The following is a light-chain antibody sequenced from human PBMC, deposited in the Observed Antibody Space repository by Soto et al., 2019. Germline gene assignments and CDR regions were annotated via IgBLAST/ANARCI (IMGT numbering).Light chain of an antibody. CDR3: QQTYSTPWT. CDR2: AAS. J-gene: IGKJ1*01. V-gene: IGKV1-39*01. CDR1: QSISNY. Sequence: DIQMTQSPSSLSASVGDRVTITCRASQSISNYLNWYQQKPGKAPKLLIYAASSLQSGVPSRFSGSGSGTDFTLTISSLQPEDFATYSCQQTYSTPWTFGQGTKVDVK.